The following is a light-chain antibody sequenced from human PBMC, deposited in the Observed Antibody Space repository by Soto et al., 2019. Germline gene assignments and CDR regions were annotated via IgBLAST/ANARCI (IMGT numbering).Light chain of an antibody. Sequence: DIQMTQSPSSLSASVGDRVTITCRASQSISRNLNWYQQKPGTAPKLLMFGASTLQSGVPSRFSGSGSGTDFTLTITSLQPEDFATYYCQQSYNTPRPFGQGTKVDIK. CDR2: GAS. CDR3: QQSYNTPRP. V-gene: IGKV1-39*01. CDR1: QSISRN. J-gene: IGKJ1*01.